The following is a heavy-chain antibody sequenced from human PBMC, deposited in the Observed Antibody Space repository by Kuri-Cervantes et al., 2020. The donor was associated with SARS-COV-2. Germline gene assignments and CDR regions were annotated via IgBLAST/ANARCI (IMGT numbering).Heavy chain of an antibody. CDR1: GGSVSSGTYY. CDR3: ASGQWMVKGAFHT. Sequence: SETLSLTCTVSGGSVSSGTYYWSWIRQPPGKGLEYIGYIYYTGSTNYNPSLESRVTMSADTSKNQFSLRLISVTAADTAVYYCASGQWMVKGAFHTWGQGTMVTVSS. D-gene: IGHD6-19*01. CDR2: IYYTGST. V-gene: IGHV4-61*01. J-gene: IGHJ3*02.